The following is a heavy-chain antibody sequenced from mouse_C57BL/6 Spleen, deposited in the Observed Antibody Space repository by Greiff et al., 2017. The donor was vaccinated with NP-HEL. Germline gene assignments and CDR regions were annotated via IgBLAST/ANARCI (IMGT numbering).Heavy chain of an antibody. Sequence: DVMLVESGGDLVKPGGSLKLSCAASGFTFSSYGMSWVRQTPDKRLEWVATISSGGSYTYYPDSVKGRFTISRDNAKNTLYLQMSSLKSEDTAMYYCARQLYYYGSTSYAMDYWGQGTSVTVSS. V-gene: IGHV5-6*02. J-gene: IGHJ4*01. CDR2: ISSGGSYT. CDR1: GFTFSSYG. CDR3: ARQLYYYGSTSYAMDY. D-gene: IGHD1-1*01.